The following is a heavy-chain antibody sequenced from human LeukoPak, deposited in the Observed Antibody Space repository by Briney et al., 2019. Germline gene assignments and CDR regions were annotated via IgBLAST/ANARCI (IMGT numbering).Heavy chain of an antibody. D-gene: IGHD3-10*01. CDR1: GYTSTGYD. CDR3: ARDRGAIYRSGRRDAFDV. J-gene: IGHJ3*01. V-gene: IGHV1-2*02. CDR2: INPNSGGT. Sequence: GSASVSCLASGYTSTGYDMHWVRQAPGQGLEWMGWINPNSGGTNYAQKCQGRVTMTRDTSISTAYMELSRLRSDDTAVYYYARDRGAIYRSGRRDAFDVSGQRTMVIV.